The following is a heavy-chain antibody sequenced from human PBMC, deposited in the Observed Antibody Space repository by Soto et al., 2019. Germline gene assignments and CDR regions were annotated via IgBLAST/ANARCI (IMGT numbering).Heavy chain of an antibody. Sequence: YGCGGVRPVQRQGLEWMGWISAYNGNTNYAQKLERRVTMTTDTSTSTAYMELRSLRSDDTAVYYCARVGYSYGYPSGMAVWGQGTTVTVSS. CDR2: ISAYNGNT. D-gene: IGHD5-18*01. CDR3: ARVGYSYGYPSGMAV. J-gene: IGHJ6*02. V-gene: IGHV1-18*01. CDR1: YG.